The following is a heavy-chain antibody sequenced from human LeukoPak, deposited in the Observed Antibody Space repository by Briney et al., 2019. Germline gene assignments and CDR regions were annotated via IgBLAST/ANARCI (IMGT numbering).Heavy chain of an antibody. Sequence: GGSLRLSCAASGFTFDDYAMHWVRQAPGKGLEWVSGISWNRDYIGYADSVKGRFTISRDNAKNSLYLQMNSLRGEDTALYYCAKGDIYRGYYYYYMDVWGKGTTVTISS. CDR3: AKGDIYRGYYYYYMDV. CDR2: ISWNRDYI. D-gene: IGHD2-15*01. V-gene: IGHV3-9*01. J-gene: IGHJ6*03. CDR1: GFTFDDYA.